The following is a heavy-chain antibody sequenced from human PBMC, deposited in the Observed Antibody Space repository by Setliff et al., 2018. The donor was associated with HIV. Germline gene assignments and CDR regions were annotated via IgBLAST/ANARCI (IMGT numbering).Heavy chain of an antibody. J-gene: IGHJ1*01. Sequence: GASVKVSCKASGYTFTSYGISWVRQAPGQGLEWMGWISAYNGNTNYAQKLQGRVTMTTDTSTSTAYMELRSLRSDDTAVYYCARVVVRGVTFIAEHFQHWGQGTLVTVSS. CDR1: GYTFTSYG. CDR3: ARVVVRGVTFIAEHFQH. CDR2: ISAYNGNT. D-gene: IGHD3-10*01. V-gene: IGHV1-18*01.